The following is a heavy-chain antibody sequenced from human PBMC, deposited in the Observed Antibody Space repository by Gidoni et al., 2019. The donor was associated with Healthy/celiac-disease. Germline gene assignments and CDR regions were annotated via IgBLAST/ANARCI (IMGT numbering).Heavy chain of an antibody. V-gene: IGHV3-7*01. CDR3: ARDIYYDFWSGRDAFDI. Sequence: EVQLVESGGGLVQPGGSLRLSCAASGFTFSSYWMGWVRQAPGKGLEWVANIKQDGSEKYYVDSVKGRFTISRDNAKNSLYLQMNSLRAEDTAVYYCARDIYYDFWSGRDAFDIWGQGTMVTVSS. CDR2: IKQDGSEK. J-gene: IGHJ3*02. D-gene: IGHD3-3*01. CDR1: GFTFSSYW.